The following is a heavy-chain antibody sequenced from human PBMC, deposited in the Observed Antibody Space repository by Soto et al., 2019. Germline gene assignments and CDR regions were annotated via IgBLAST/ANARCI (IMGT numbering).Heavy chain of an antibody. CDR1: GGSVSSGSYY. D-gene: IGHD5-18*01. CDR2: IYYSGST. Sequence: PSETLSLTCTVSGGSVSSGSYYWSWIRQPPGEGLEWIGYIYYSGSTNYNPSLKSRVTISVDTSKNQFSLKLSSVTAADTAVYYCARLARDSYGTYYYYGMDVWGQGTTVTVS. V-gene: IGHV4-61*01. J-gene: IGHJ6*02. CDR3: ARLARDSYGTYYYYGMDV.